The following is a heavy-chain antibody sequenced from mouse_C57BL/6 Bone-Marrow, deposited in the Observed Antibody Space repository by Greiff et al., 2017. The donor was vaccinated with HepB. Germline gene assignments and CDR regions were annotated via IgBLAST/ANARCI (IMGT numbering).Heavy chain of an antibody. V-gene: IGHV1-62-3*01. Sequence: QVQLQQPGAELVKPGASVKLSCKASGYTFTSYWMHWVKQRPGRGLEWIGRIDPNSGGTKYNEKFKSKATLTVDKPSSTAYMQLSSLTSEDSAVYYCARGGEVITTVPYYFDYWGQGTTLTVSS. CDR3: ARGGEVITTVPYYFDY. CDR1: GYTFTSYW. D-gene: IGHD1-1*01. CDR2: IDPNSGGT. J-gene: IGHJ2*01.